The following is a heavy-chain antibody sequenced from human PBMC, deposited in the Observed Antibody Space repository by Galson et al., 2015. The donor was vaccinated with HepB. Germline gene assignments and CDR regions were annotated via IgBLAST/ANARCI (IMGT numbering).Heavy chain of an antibody. CDR2: IYYSGTT. Sequence: ETLSLTCTVSGGSISSSNYFLGWIRQPPGKGLEWIGSIYYSGTTYYNPSLKSRVTISVDTSKNQFSLNLSSVTAADTAVYYCARGYDYFDFWGQGTLVTVSS. CDR3: ARGYDYFDF. CDR1: GGSISSSNYF. D-gene: IGHD3-16*01. V-gene: IGHV4-39*07. J-gene: IGHJ4*02.